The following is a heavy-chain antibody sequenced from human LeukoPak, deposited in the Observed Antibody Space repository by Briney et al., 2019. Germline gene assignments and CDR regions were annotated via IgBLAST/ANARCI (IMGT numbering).Heavy chain of an antibody. CDR2: ISGSGGST. D-gene: IGHD1-26*01. Sequence: GGSLRLSCAASGFTFSSYAMSWVRQAPGKGLEWVSAISGSGGSTYYADSVKGRFTTSRDNSKNTLYLQMNSLRAEDTAVYYCACGLQWELPPYWGQGTLVTVSS. J-gene: IGHJ4*02. CDR1: GFTFSSYA. CDR3: ACGLQWELPPY. V-gene: IGHV3-23*01.